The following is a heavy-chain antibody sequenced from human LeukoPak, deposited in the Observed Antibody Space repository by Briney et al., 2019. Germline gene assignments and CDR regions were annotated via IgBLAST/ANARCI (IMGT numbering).Heavy chain of an antibody. D-gene: IGHD6-13*01. CDR2: ISSSSSYI. V-gene: IGHV3-21*01. CDR3: ARDNLSSITSGGTGIDY. CDR1: GFTFSSYS. J-gene: IGHJ4*02. Sequence: PGGSLRLSCAASGFTFSSYSLNWVRQAPGKGLEWVSFISSSSSYIYYADSVKGRFTISRDNAKNSLYLQMNSLRADDTAVYYCARDNLSSITSGGTGIDYWGQGTLVTVSS.